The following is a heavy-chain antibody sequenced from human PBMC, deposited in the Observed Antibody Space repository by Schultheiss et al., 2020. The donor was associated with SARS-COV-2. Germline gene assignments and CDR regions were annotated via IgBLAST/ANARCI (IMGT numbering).Heavy chain of an antibody. CDR2: IYYSGST. V-gene: IGHV4-59*01. J-gene: IGHJ6*02. Sequence: SETLSLTCAVYGGSFSGYYWSWIRQPPGKGLERIGYIYYSGSTNYNPSLKSRVTISVDTSKNQFSLKLSSVTAADTAVYYCARSLPPMTLNGMDVWGQGTTVTVSS. CDR1: GGSFSGYY. CDR3: ARSLPPMTLNGMDV.